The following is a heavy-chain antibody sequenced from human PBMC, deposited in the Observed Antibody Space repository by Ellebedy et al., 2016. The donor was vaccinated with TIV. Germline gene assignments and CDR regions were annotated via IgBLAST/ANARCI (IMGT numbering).Heavy chain of an antibody. V-gene: IGHV4-59*08. Sequence: MPSETLSLTCTVSGGSISSYYYSWIRLPPGKGLEWIGYMYNSGSANYNPSLKSRVTISVDTSKNQFSLKLISVTAADTAVYYCARRYYDSDGYAFDAFDMWGQGTMVTVSS. CDR1: GGSISSYY. D-gene: IGHD3-22*01. CDR2: MYNSGSA. CDR3: ARRYYDSDGYAFDAFDM. J-gene: IGHJ3*02.